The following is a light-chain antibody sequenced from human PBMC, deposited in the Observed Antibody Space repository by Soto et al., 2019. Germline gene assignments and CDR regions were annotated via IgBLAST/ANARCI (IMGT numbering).Light chain of an antibody. CDR2: WAS. J-gene: IGKJ2*01. Sequence: DIVMTQSPDSLAVSLGERATINCKSSQSVLYSSNNQNYLAWYQQKPGQPPKLLIYWASTRESGVPDRFSGSGSGRDFTLTISRLQAEDVAVYSCQQYCSTPQTFGQGTKLDIK. CDR3: QQYCSTPQT. CDR1: QSVLYSSNNQNY. V-gene: IGKV4-1*01.